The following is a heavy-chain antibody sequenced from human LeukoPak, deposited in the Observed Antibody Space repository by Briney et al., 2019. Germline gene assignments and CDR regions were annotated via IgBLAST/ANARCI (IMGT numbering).Heavy chain of an antibody. CDR1: GYTFTGYG. V-gene: IGHV1-18*01. Sequence: ASVKVSCKASGYTFTGYGISWVRQAPGQGLEWMGWINADNGNTNYAQKLQGRVTMTTDTSTSTAYMELRSLRSDDTAVYYCARDLSDIVLMVYAPRRDYSGQGTLVTVSS. J-gene: IGHJ4*02. CDR3: ARDLSDIVLMVYAPRRDY. CDR2: INADNGNT. D-gene: IGHD2-8*01.